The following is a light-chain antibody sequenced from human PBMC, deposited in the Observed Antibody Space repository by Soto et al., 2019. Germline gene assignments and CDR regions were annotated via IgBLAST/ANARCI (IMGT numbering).Light chain of an antibody. J-gene: IGLJ1*01. Sequence: QSVLIQPASVSGSPGQSITISCTGTSSDVGGYNYVSWYQQHPGKAPKLIIYEVSNRPSGVSNRFSGSKSGDTASLTISGLHAEDEADYYCSSYTSSSTLYVFGTGTKLTVL. CDR2: EVS. CDR3: SSYTSSSTLYV. V-gene: IGLV2-14*01. CDR1: SSDVGGYNY.